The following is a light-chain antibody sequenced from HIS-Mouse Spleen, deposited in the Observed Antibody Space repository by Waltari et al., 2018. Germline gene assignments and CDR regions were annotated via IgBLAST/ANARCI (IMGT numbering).Light chain of an antibody. Sequence: EIVMTQSPATLSVSPGERATLSCRASQCVSSNLAWYQPKPGRAPRLLIYGASTRATGIPARFSGSGSGTEFTLTISSLQSEDFAVYYCQQYNNWPPYTFGQGTKLEIK. J-gene: IGKJ2*01. CDR3: QQYNNWPPYT. V-gene: IGKV3-15*01. CDR2: GAS. CDR1: QCVSSN.